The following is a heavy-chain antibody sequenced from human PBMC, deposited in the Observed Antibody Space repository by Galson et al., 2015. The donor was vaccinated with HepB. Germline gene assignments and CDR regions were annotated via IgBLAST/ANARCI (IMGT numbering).Heavy chain of an antibody. J-gene: IGHJ6*02. Sequence: QSGAAVKKPGESLKISCKGSGYSFTSYWIGWVRQMPGKGLEWMGIIYPGDSDTRYSPSFQGQVTISADKSISTAYLQWSSLKASDTAMYYCARFMTSDGYNDEPYDYYGMGVWGQGTTVTVSS. CDR1: GYSFTSYW. D-gene: IGHD5-24*01. V-gene: IGHV5-51*01. CDR3: ARFMTSDGYNDEPYDYYGMGV. CDR2: IYPGDSDT.